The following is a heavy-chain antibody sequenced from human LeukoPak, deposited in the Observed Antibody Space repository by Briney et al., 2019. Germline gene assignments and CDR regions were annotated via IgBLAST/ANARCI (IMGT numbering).Heavy chain of an antibody. CDR3: ARWYYYETSGLCYGSFDN. J-gene: IGHJ5*02. Sequence: GGSLRLSCAASGFTFSSYGMSWVRQAPGKGLQWVSVIIGSGSSTYYADSVEGRFTISRDNARNTLYLQMNSLRAEDTAVYHCARWYYYETSGLCYGSFDNWGQGTLVTVSS. V-gene: IGHV3-23*01. CDR2: IIGSGSST. CDR1: GFTFSSYG. D-gene: IGHD3-22*01.